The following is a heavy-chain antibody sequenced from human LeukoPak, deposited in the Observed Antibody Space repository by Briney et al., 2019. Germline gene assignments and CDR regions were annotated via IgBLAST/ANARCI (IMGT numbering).Heavy chain of an antibody. CDR1: GYSISSGYY. D-gene: IGHD6-13*01. J-gene: IGHJ5*02. V-gene: IGHV4-38-2*02. Sequence: SETLSLTCSVSGYSISSGYYWGWIRPPPGKGLEWIGSIYPSGSTYYYPSLKSRVTISLDTSKNQFSLKLSSVTAADTAVYYCARAYFSSWYMNWFDPWGQGTLVTVSS. CDR2: IYPSGST. CDR3: ARAYFSSWYMNWFDP.